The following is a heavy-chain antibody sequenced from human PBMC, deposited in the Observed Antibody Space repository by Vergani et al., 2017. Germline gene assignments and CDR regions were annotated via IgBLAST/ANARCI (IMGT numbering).Heavy chain of an antibody. CDR1: GGTFSSYA. CDR3: ARATPYYDILTGYSYYFDY. V-gene: IGHV1-69*18. Sequence: QVQLVQSGAEVKKPGSSVKVSCKASGGTFSSYAISWVRQAPGQGLEWMGRIIPIFGTANYAQKFQGRVTITADDSTSTAYMELSSLRSEDTAVYYCARATPYYDILTGYSYYFDYWGQGTLVTVSS. J-gene: IGHJ4*02. D-gene: IGHD3-9*01. CDR2: IIPIFGTA.